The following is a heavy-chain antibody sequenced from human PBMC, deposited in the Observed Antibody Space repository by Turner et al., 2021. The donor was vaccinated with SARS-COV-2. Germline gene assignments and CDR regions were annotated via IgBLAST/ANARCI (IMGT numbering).Heavy chain of an antibody. CDR3: ARNRGYSSFDY. V-gene: IGHV3-7*04. Sequence: EVQLVESGGGLVQPGGSLRLSCAASGFIFSDYWMDWVRQAPGKGLEWVAGIKQDGNEKYSVDSVKGRFTISRDNAKNSLYLQMNSLRAEDTAVYYCARNRGYSSFDYWGQGTLVTVSS. D-gene: IGHD5-18*01. CDR2: IKQDGNEK. J-gene: IGHJ4*02. CDR1: GFIFSDYW.